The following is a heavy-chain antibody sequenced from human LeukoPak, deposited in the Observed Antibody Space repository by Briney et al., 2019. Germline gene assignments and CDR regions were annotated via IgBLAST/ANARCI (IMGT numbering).Heavy chain of an antibody. CDR1: GYTFTSYD. CDR3: ARDPHSKYCSSTSCYPTDSNWFDP. D-gene: IGHD2-2*01. CDR2: MNPNSGNT. J-gene: IGHJ5*02. V-gene: IGHV1-8*01. Sequence: AASVKVSCKASGYTFTSYDINWVRQATGQGLEWMGWMNPNSGNTGYAQKFQGRVTMTRNTSISTAYMELSSLRSEDTAVYYCARDPHSKYCSSTSCYPTDSNWFDPWGQGTLVTVSS.